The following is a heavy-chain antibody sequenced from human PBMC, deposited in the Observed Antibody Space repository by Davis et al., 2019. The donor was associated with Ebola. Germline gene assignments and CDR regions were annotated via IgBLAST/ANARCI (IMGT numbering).Heavy chain of an antibody. CDR3: ARDQLSLRGVLESFDI. V-gene: IGHV3-48*03. J-gene: IGHJ3*02. Sequence: GESLKISCAASGFTFSSYEMNWVRQAPGKGLEWVSYISSSGSTIYYADSVKGRFTISRDNAKNSLYLQMNSLRAEDTAVYYCARDQLSLRGVLESFDIWGQGTMVTVSS. D-gene: IGHD3-10*01. CDR1: GFTFSSYE. CDR2: ISSSGSTI.